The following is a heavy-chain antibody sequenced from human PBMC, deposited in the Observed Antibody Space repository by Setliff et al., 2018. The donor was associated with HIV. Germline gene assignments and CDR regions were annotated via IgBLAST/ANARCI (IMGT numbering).Heavy chain of an antibody. CDR2: FDPEDGET. J-gene: IGHJ5*02. V-gene: IGHV1-24*01. Sequence: GASVKVSCKLSGYTLTELSRHWVRQAPGKGLEWMGGFDPEDGETIYAQKFQGRVTMTEDTSTDTAYMELSSLRSEDTAAYYCAFRSGFHVGLDAWGQGTLVTV. CDR3: AFRSGFHVGLDA. D-gene: IGHD3-3*01. CDR1: GYTLTELS.